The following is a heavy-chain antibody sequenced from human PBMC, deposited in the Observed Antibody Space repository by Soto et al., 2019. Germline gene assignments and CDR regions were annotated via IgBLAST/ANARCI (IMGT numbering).Heavy chain of an antibody. CDR2: ISYDGSNK. J-gene: IGHJ4*02. CDR1: GFTFSSYG. D-gene: IGHD6-13*01. V-gene: IGHV3-30*18. CDR3: AKMREAAAGYFDY. Sequence: PGGSLRLSCAASGFTFSSYGMHWVRQAPGKGLEWVAVISYDGSNKYYADSAKGRFTISRDNSKNTLYLQMNSLRAEDTAVYYCAKMREAAAGYFDYWGQGTLVTVSS.